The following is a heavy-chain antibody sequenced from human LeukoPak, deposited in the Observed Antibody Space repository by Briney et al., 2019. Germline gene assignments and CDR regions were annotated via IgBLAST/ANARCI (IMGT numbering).Heavy chain of an antibody. CDR2: INPDGNKK. CDR3: ARDLAYSRLDY. CDR1: GLTFSSSW. J-gene: IGHJ4*02. D-gene: IGHD5-18*01. Sequence: GGSLRLPCAVSGLTFSSSWMDWVRQAPGKGLEWVSSINPDGNKKYSADSVKGRFTISRDNAENSLYLQMNSLRVEDTAFYYCARDLAYSRLDYWGQGMLVTVSS. V-gene: IGHV3-7*01.